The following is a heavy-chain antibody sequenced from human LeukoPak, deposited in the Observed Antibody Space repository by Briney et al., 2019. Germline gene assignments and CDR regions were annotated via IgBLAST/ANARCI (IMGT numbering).Heavy chain of an antibody. Sequence: SVKVSCKASGGTFSSYAISWVRQAPGQGLEWMGGIIPISGTANYAQKFQGRVTITTDESTSTAYMELSSLRSEDTAVYYCASVGELLPYYYYYMDVWGKGTTVTVSS. CDR1: GGTFSSYA. CDR2: IIPISGTA. V-gene: IGHV1-69*05. D-gene: IGHD1-26*01. J-gene: IGHJ6*03. CDR3: ASVGELLPYYYYYMDV.